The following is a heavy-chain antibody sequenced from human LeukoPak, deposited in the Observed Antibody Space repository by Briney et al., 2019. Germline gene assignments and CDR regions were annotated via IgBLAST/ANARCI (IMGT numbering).Heavy chain of an antibody. J-gene: IGHJ4*02. CDR1: GGSFSGYY. D-gene: IGHD2-15*01. Sequence: SETLSLTCAVCGGSFSGYYWSWIRQPPGKGLEWIGEINHSGSTNYNPSLKSRVTISVDTSKNQFSLKLSSVTAADTAVYYCARDSRSIAGRGFDYWGQGTLVTVSS. CDR2: INHSGST. V-gene: IGHV4-34*01. CDR3: ARDSRSIAGRGFDY.